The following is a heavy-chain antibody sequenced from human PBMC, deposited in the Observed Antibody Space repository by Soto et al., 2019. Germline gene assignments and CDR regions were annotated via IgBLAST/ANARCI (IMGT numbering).Heavy chain of an antibody. J-gene: IGHJ6*02. CDR1: GGTFSRYT. CDR2: IIPIFGIT. Sequence: QVQLVQSGAEVKKPGSSVKVSCKASGGTFSRYTMTWVRQAPGHGLEWMGRIIPIFGITTYAQKFQGRVTFTADESTSTAYMELSSLRSEDTAVYYCAREDRDRETGLVPAAIDGMDVWGQGTTVTVSS. CDR3: AREDRDRETGLVPAAIDGMDV. V-gene: IGHV1-69*08. D-gene: IGHD2-2*01.